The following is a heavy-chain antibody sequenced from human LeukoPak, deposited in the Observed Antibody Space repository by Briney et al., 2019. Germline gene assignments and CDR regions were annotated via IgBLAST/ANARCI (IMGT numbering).Heavy chain of an antibody. V-gene: IGHV3-7*01. CDR2: IKQDGSEK. Sequence: PGGSLRLSCAASGFTFSSYWMSWVRQAPGKGLEWVANIKQDGSEKYYVDSVKGRFTISRDNAKNLLYLQMNSLSAEDTAVYYCASFWGSRESDWLRDGVDVWGQGTTVTVSS. J-gene: IGHJ6*02. D-gene: IGHD2-21*02. CDR1: GFTFSSYW. CDR3: ASFWGSRESDWLRDGVDV.